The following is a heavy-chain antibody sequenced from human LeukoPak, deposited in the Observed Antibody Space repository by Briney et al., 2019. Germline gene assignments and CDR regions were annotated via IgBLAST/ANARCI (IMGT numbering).Heavy chain of an antibody. CDR2: ISGSGGST. CDR1: GFTFSSYA. J-gene: IGHJ4*02. CDR3: AKGGYCSSTSCYSLDY. Sequence: GGSLRLSCAASGFTFSSYAMSWVRQAPGKGLEWVSAISGSGGSTYYADSVKGRFTISRDNSKNTLYLQMNSLRAEDTAVYYRAKGGYCSSTSCYSLDYWGQGTLVTVSS. V-gene: IGHV3-23*01. D-gene: IGHD2-2*02.